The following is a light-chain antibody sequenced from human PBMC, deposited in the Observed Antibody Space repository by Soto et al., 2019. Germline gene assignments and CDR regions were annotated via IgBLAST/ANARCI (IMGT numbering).Light chain of an antibody. CDR3: QQSGCPPWT. Sequence: ESVVTHSQGTLSLSPGEIATLSCRSSQSVISSYLAWYQQKPGQAPRLLIYGASSSATGIPDRCSGRGCGTDFTLTISILADEYFAVYYCQQSGCPPWTFGQGTKVDIK. CDR1: QSVISSY. CDR2: GAS. J-gene: IGKJ1*01. V-gene: IGKV3-20*01.